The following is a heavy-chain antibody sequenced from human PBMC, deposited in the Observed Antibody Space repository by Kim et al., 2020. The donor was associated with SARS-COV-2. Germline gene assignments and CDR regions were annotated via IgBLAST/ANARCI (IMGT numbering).Heavy chain of an antibody. J-gene: IGHJ3*02. CDR1: GFTFSSYS. V-gene: IGHV3-21*01. CDR2: ISSSSSYI. CDR3: ARDDTRLGYSSGWYRAKIDAFDI. Sequence: GGSLRLSCAASGFTFSSYSMNWVRQAPGKGLEWVSSISSSSSYIYYADSVKGRFTISRDNAKNSLYLQMNSLRAEDTAVYYCARDDTRLGYSSGWYRAKIDAFDIWGQGTMVTVSS. D-gene: IGHD6-19*01.